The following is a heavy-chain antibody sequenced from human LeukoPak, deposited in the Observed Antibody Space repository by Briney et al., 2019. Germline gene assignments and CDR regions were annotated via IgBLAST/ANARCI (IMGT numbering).Heavy chain of an antibody. CDR3: AKANTFPLFGDYVIDY. J-gene: IGHJ4*02. V-gene: IGHV3-9*01. CDR1: GFIFDNYA. D-gene: IGHD4-17*01. CDR2: ISWNSGSI. Sequence: GGSLRLSCGASGFIFDNYAMHWVRQAPGKGLEWVSGISWNSGSIVYADSVKGRFTISRDNAKNSLYLQMNSLRVEDTALYYCAKANTFPLFGDYVIDYWGQGTLVTVSS.